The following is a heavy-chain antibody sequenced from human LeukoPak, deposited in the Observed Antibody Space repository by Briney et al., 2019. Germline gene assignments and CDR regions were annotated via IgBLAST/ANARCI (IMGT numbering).Heavy chain of an antibody. V-gene: IGHV3-23*01. D-gene: IGHD6-13*01. CDR2: ITGSGGST. Sequence: GGSLRLSCAASGFTFNNYAMSWVRQAPGKGLEWVSTITGSGGSTYSADTVKGRLTISRDNSKNTLYLQMNSLRADDTALYYCARNQDSSWYYYYMDVWGKGTTVTVSS. CDR1: GFTFNNYA. J-gene: IGHJ6*03. CDR3: ARNQDSSWYYYYMDV.